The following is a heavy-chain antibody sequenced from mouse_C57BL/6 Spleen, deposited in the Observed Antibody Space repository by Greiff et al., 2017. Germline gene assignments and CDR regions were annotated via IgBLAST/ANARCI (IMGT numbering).Heavy chain of an antibody. D-gene: IGHD1-1*01. J-gene: IGHJ3*01. CDR3: ARGDTNEINLLAY. CDR2: VYPYNCCT. Sequence: VQLQQSGPVLVKPGPSVKISCKASGFTFTDYWMHWVKQSHGQSLEWIGLVYPYNCCTSSNQKFKGKATLTVDTSSSTAYMELSSLTSEDSAVYYCARGDTNEINLLAYWGQGTLVTVSA. CDR1: GFTFTDYW. V-gene: IGHV1-36*01.